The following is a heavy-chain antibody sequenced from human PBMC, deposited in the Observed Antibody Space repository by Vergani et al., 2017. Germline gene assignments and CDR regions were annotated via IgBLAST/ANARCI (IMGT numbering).Heavy chain of an antibody. CDR1: GYTFTSYG. D-gene: IGHD5-24*01. Sequence: QVQLVQSGAEVKKPGASVKVSCKASGYTFTSYGISWVRQAPGQGLEWMGWISAYNGNTNYAQKLQGRVTMTTDTSRGTAYMELRSLRSDDTAVYYCARHVEMAPSRIQDAFDIWGQGTMVTASS. CDR3: ARHVEMAPSRIQDAFDI. V-gene: IGHV1-18*04. J-gene: IGHJ3*02. CDR2: ISAYNGNT.